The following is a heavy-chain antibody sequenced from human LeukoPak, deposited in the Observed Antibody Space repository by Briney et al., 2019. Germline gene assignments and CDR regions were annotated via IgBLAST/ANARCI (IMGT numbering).Heavy chain of an antibody. CDR1: GFTFSSYA. D-gene: IGHD6-19*01. CDR2: ISGSGGST. CDR3: AKGSGWPAPTSYYMDV. Sequence: GGSLRLSCAASGFTFSSYAMSWVRQAPGKGLEWVSAISGSGGSTYYADSVKGRFTISRDNSKNTLYLQMNSLRAEDTAVYYCAKGSGWPAPTSYYMDVWGKGTTVTVSS. V-gene: IGHV3-23*01. J-gene: IGHJ6*03.